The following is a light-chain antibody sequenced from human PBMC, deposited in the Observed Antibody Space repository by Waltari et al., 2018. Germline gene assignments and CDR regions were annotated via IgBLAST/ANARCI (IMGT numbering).Light chain of an antibody. CDR1: SGSVSNNNH. Sequence: QTAVTQEPSFSVSPGGTVTLTCGLNSGSVSNNNHDNWFQQTPGQAPRMIIYHTYVRSSGVPVLFSGSMVAHRAALTITGGQADDESDYFCLMHLGDDTHWVFGGGTRLTVL. CDR3: LMHLGDDTHWV. CDR2: HTY. V-gene: IGLV8-61*01. J-gene: IGLJ3*02.